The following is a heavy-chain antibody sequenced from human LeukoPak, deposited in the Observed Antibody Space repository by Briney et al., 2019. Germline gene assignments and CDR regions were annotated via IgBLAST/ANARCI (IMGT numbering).Heavy chain of an antibody. D-gene: IGHD3-22*01. Sequence: ASVKVSCKASGYTFTSYAMHWVRQAPGQGLEWMGWINPNSGGTNYAQKFQGRVTMTRDTSISTAYMELSRLRSDDTAVYYCARDLNPYSYDSSGLPGYWGQGTLVTVSS. CDR3: ARDLNPYSYDSSGLPGY. J-gene: IGHJ4*02. CDR1: GYTFTSYA. V-gene: IGHV1-2*02. CDR2: INPNSGGT.